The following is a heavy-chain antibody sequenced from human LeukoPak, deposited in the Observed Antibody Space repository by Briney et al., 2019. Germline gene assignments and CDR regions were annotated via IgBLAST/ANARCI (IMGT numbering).Heavy chain of an antibody. V-gene: IGHV4-39*07. D-gene: IGHD3-10*01. CDR3: ARVTRTMVRGVIVTYNWFDP. CDR2: IYNSGST. J-gene: IGHJ5*02. Sequence: SETLSLTCNVSGDSISRSRHFWAWIRQSPGRGLEWIGYIYNSGSTYYNPSLKSRVTISVDTSKNQFSLRLSSVTAADTAVYYCARVTRTMVRGVIVTYNWFDPWGQGTLVTVSS. CDR1: GDSISRSRHF.